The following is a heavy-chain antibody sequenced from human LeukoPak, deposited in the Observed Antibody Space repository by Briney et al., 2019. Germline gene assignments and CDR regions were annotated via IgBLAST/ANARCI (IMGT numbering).Heavy chain of an antibody. CDR2: ISDSGGRA. D-gene: IGHD6-19*01. V-gene: IGHV3-23*01. Sequence: GGSLRLSCAASGFPFSSYAMSWVRQAPGEGLEWVSSISDSGGRADYADSVKGRFTISRDNSKNTLYLQINSLRVGGTAVYYCTKEPSGSGWSYTQYFQHWGQGTLVTVSS. CDR1: GFPFSSYA. CDR3: TKEPSGSGWSYTQYFQH. J-gene: IGHJ1*01.